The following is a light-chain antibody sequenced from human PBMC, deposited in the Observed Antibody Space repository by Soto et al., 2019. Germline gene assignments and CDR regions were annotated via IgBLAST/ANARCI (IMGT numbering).Light chain of an antibody. CDR3: QSYDSSLNGWV. Sequence: QSVLTQPPSVSGAPGQRVTISCTGSSSNIGAGYDVHWYQQFPGTAPKFLIYDNNKRPSGVPDRFSGSKSGTSASLAITGLPAEDEADYYCQSYDSSLNGWVFGGGTKLTVL. J-gene: IGLJ3*02. V-gene: IGLV1-40*01. CDR1: SSNIGAGYD. CDR2: DNN.